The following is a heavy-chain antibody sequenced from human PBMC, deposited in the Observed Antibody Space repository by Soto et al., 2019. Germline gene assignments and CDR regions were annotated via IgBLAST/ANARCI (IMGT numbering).Heavy chain of an antibody. CDR3: ARLPSVLPVVDM. Sequence: QVHLVQSGAEVKKPGSSVNVSCQASGGPFSNYALSWVRQAPGHGLEWMGGIIPISGTTDYAQKFQARVTITADESTNTAYMELSSLRADDTAVYYCARLPSVLPVVDMWGQGTLVTVSS. J-gene: IGHJ3*02. CDR2: IIPISGTT. CDR1: GGPFSNYA. V-gene: IGHV1-69*01.